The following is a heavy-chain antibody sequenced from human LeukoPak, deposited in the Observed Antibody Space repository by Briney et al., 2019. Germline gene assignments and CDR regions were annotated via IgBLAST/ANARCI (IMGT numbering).Heavy chain of an antibody. J-gene: IGHJ4*02. V-gene: IGHV4-34*01. D-gene: IGHD1-26*01. CDR1: GGSFSGYY. Sequence: SETLSLTCAVYGGSFSGYYWSWIRQPPGKGLEWIGEINHSGSTNYNPSLKSRVTISVDTSKNQFSLKLSSVTAADTAVYYCARGTLIRPLVGARVPRGGSPFDYWGQGTLVTVSS. CDR3: ARGTLIRPLVGARVPRGGSPFDY. CDR2: INHSGST.